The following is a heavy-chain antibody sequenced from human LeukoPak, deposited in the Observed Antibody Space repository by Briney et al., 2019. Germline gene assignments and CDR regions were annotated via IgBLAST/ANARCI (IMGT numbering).Heavy chain of an antibody. Sequence: GGSLRLSCAAPGFTFSSYSMNWVRQAPGKGLEWVSYISSSSSTIYYADSVKGRFTISRDNAKNSLYLQMNSLRAEDTAVYYCARGGGYYSSSPLDYWGQGTLVTVSS. CDR1: GFTFSSYS. D-gene: IGHD6-13*01. V-gene: IGHV3-48*01. CDR2: ISSSSSTI. J-gene: IGHJ4*02. CDR3: ARGGGYYSSSPLDY.